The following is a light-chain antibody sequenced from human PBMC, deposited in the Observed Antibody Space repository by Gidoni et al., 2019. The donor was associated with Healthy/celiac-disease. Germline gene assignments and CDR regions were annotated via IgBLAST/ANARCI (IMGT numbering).Light chain of an antibody. J-gene: IGKJ3*01. CDR3: QQYGSSPLFT. CDR2: GAS. Sequence: EIVLTQSPGTLSLSPGERATLSCRASQSVSSSYLAWYQQKPGQAPRLRIYGASSRATGIPDRFSGSGSVTDFTLTISRLEPEDFAVYYCQQYGSSPLFTFGPGTKVDIK. CDR1: QSVSSSY. V-gene: IGKV3-20*01.